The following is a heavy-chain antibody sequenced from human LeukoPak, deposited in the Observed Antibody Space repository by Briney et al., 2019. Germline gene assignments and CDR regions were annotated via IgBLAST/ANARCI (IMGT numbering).Heavy chain of an antibody. CDR2: ISSSGSTI. CDR1: GFTFSTYE. Sequence: PGGSLRLSCAASGFTFSTYEMNWVRQAPGKGLEWVSYISSSGSTIYYGDAVKGRFTISRDNAKNSLYLQMNSLRAEDTAVYYCARMDHDSSGYHFDYWGQGTLVTVSS. CDR3: ARMDHDSSGYHFDY. D-gene: IGHD3-22*01. J-gene: IGHJ4*02. V-gene: IGHV3-48*03.